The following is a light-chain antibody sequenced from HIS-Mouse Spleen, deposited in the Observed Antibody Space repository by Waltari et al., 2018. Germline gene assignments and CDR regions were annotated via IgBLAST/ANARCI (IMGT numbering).Light chain of an antibody. CDR2: KDS. CDR3: YSAADNSGV. J-gene: IGLJ2*01. Sequence: SYELTQPSSVSVSPGQTARITCSGAVLAKKYARLFQQKPGQAPVLVIYKDSERPSGIPERFSGSSSGTTVTLTISGAQVEDEADYYCYSAADNSGVFGGGTKLTVL. V-gene: IGLV3-27*01. CDR1: VLAKKY.